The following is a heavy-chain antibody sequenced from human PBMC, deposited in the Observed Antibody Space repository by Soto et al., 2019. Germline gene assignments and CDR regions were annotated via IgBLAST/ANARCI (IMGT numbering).Heavy chain of an antibody. CDR2: IYWDDDK. Sequence: QITLKESGPTLVKPTQTLTLTCTFSGFSLSTSGVGVGWIRQPPGKALEWLALIYWDDDKRYSPSLKSRLTITKHTSKNXXVXTXXNMDPVDTATYSCARSPMPYCSGGSCYTVGFAFDIWGQGTMVTVSS. J-gene: IGHJ3*02. CDR3: ARSPMPYCSGGSCYTVGFAFDI. D-gene: IGHD2-15*01. V-gene: IGHV2-5*02. CDR1: GFSLSTSGVG.